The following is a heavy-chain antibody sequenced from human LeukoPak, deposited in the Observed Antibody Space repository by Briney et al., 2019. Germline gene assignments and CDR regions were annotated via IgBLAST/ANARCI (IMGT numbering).Heavy chain of an antibody. Sequence: ASVKVSCKACGYTFTGYYMHWVRQAPGQGPEWLGWINPNSGGAHFAQNFQGRVTLTRDTSISTAYMELSRLRSDDTAVYYCARDITDNSGSGSYPHWFDPRGQGTLVTVSS. CDR3: ARDITDNSGSGSYPHWFDP. J-gene: IGHJ5*02. D-gene: IGHD3-10*01. V-gene: IGHV1-2*02. CDR2: INPNSGGA. CDR1: GYTFTGYY.